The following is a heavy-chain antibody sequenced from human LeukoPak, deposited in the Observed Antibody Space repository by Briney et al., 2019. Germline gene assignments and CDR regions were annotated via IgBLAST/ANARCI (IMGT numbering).Heavy chain of an antibody. J-gene: IGHJ4*02. D-gene: IGHD3-10*01. CDR3: AKDLNYYGPGSSTQY. Sequence: SGGSLRLSCEASGFTFSNYAMHWVRRAPGKGLEWVALISYGGSTKHYADSVKGRFTISRDNSKNTLSLQINSLRSEDTAVYYCAKDLNYYGPGSSTQYWGQGTLVTVSS. V-gene: IGHV3-30*18. CDR1: GFTFSNYA. CDR2: ISYGGSTK.